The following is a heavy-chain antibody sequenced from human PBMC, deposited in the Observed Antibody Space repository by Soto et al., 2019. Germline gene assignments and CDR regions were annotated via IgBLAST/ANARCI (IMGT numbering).Heavy chain of an antibody. J-gene: IGHJ6*02. Sequence: EVQLVESGGGLVQPGGSLRLSCAASGFTVSSNYMSWVRQAPGKGLEWVSVIYSGGSTYYADSVKGRFTISRDNSKNTLYLQMNSLRAEDTAVYYCARDPYSQTYYYYYGMDVWGQGTTLTVSS. V-gene: IGHV3-66*01. CDR2: IYSGGST. CDR3: ARDPYSQTYYYYYGMDV. CDR1: GFTVSSNY. D-gene: IGHD2-15*01.